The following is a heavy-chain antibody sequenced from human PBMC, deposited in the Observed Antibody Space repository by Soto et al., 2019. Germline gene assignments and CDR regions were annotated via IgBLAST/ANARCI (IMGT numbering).Heavy chain of an antibody. CDR1: VGSFSGYY. Sequence: TSEPLSLPCTVYVGSFSGYYWSWIRQPPVKGLEWIGEINHSGSTNYNPSLKSRVTISVDTSKNQFSLKLSSVTAADTAVYYCARVRYCSGGSCYPGIDYWGQGTLVTVSS. D-gene: IGHD2-15*01. J-gene: IGHJ4*02. V-gene: IGHV4-34*01. CDR2: INHSGST. CDR3: ARVRYCSGGSCYPGIDY.